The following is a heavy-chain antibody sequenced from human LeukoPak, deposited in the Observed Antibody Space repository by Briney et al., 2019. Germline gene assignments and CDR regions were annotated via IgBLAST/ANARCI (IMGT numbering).Heavy chain of an antibody. CDR2: IRSKAYGGTT. V-gene: IGHV3-49*04. CDR3: TRGPDFWSGYYTGRVFDY. Sequence: GGSLRLSCTASGFTFGDYAMSWVRQAPGKGLEWVGFIRSKAYGGTTEYAASVKGRFTISRDDSKSIAYLQMNSLKTEDTAVYYCTRGPDFWSGYYTGRVFDYWGQGTLVTVSS. J-gene: IGHJ4*02. CDR1: GFTFGDYA. D-gene: IGHD3-3*01.